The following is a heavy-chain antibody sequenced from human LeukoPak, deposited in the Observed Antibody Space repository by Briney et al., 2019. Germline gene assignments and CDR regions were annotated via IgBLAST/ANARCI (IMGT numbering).Heavy chain of an antibody. CDR1: GFTFSSYW. CDR2: IKQDGSEK. J-gene: IGHJ6*03. Sequence: PGGSLRLSCAASGFTFSSYWMSWVRQAPGKGLEWVANIKQDGSEKYYVDSVKGRFTISRDNAKNSLYLQMNSLRAEDTAVYYCARWAIVATINYYYMDVWGKGTTVTVSS. V-gene: IGHV3-7*01. D-gene: IGHD5-12*01. CDR3: ARWAIVATINYYYMDV.